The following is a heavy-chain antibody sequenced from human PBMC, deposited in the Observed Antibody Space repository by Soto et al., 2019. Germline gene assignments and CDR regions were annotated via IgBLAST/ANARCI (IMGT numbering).Heavy chain of an antibody. Sequence: QVQLVQSGAEVKKPGSSVKVSCKASGGTFSSYAISWVRQAPGQGLEWMGGIIPIFGTENYAQKFQGRVTITADESPRTAYLELSSLRSEDTAVYYCARGGGYCDRSGYSGFDPWGQGTLVTVSS. D-gene: IGHD3-22*01. CDR3: ARGGGYCDRSGYSGFDP. J-gene: IGHJ5*02. CDR1: GGTFSSYA. V-gene: IGHV1-69*12. CDR2: IIPIFGTE.